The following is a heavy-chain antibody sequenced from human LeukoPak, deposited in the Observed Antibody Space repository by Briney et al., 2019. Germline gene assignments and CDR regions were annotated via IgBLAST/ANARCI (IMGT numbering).Heavy chain of an antibody. CDR2: MNPNSGNT. V-gene: IGHV1-8*01. J-gene: IGHJ6*02. D-gene: IGHD2-2*01. CDR3: ARGDIVVVPAAGYYYYYGMDV. CDR1: GYTLTSYD. Sequence: ASVKVSCKASGYTLTSYDINWVRQATGQGLEWMGWMNPNSGNTGYAQKFQGRVTMTRNTSISTAYMELSSLRSEDTAVYYCARGDIVVVPAAGYYYYYGMDVWGQGTTVTVSS.